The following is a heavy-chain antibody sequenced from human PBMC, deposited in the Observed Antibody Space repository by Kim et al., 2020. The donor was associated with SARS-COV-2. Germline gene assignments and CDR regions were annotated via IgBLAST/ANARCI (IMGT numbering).Heavy chain of an antibody. CDR1: GFTFSSYS. CDR2: ISSSSSYI. CDR3: ARATNPHSGYSTLGGYYYYGMDV. J-gene: IGHJ6*02. D-gene: IGHD5-12*01. Sequence: GGSLRLSCAASGFTFSSYSMNWVRQAPGKGLEWVSSISSSSSYIYYADSVKGRFTISRDNAKNSLYLQMNSLRAEDTAVYYCARATNPHSGYSTLGGYYYYGMDVWGQGTTVTVSS. V-gene: IGHV3-21*01.